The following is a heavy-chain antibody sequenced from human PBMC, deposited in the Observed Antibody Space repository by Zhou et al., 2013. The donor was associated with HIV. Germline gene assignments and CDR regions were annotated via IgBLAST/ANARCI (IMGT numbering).Heavy chain of an antibody. CDR2: IIPIFGTA. Sequence: QVQLVQSGAEVKKPGSSVKVSCKASGGTFSSYAISWVRQAPGQGLEWMGGIIPIFGTANYAQKFQGRVTITTDESTSTAYMELSSLRSEDTAVYYCARDSLPRIAAAGTEYNWFDPWGQGTPGHRLL. CDR3: ARDSLPRIAAAGTEYNWFDP. D-gene: IGHD6-13*01. V-gene: IGHV1-69*05. CDR1: GGTFSSYA. J-gene: IGHJ5*02.